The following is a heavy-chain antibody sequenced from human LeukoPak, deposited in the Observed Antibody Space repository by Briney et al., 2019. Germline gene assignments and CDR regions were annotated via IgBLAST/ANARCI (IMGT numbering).Heavy chain of an antibody. J-gene: IGHJ4*02. Sequence: SETLSLTCTVSGGSISSSHYYWGWIRQPPGEGLEWIGNICYSGNTQYNPSLKSRVTISVDTSKNQFSLKLSSVTAADTAVYYCAGRNTVAPTGFDYWGQGTLVTVSS. V-gene: IGHV4-39*01. D-gene: IGHD4-17*01. CDR3: AGRNTVAPTGFDY. CDR1: GGSISSSHYY. CDR2: ICYSGNT.